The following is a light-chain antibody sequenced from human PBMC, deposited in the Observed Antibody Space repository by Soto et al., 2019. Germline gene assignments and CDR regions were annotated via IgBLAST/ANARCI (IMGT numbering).Light chain of an antibody. CDR3: QQTHAVPLT. Sequence: DIQMTQSTSTLSASVGDGVTITCRASQSISTYLHWYQQKPGKAPNLLIYAASTLQSGVPSRFSGSGSGTDFTLIINNLHPDDFATYYCQQTHAVPLTFAQGTRLEI. CDR1: QSISTY. J-gene: IGKJ5*01. V-gene: IGKV1-39*01. CDR2: AAS.